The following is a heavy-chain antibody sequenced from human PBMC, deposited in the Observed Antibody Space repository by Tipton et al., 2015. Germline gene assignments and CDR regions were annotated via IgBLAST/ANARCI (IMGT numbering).Heavy chain of an antibody. CDR3: ARSSPVFWSSSYGMDV. J-gene: IGHJ6*02. V-gene: IGHV1-8*01. CDR2: MNPNSGNT. D-gene: IGHD3-3*01. CDR1: GYTFTSYD. Sequence: QSGPEVKKPGASVKVSCKASGYTFTSYDINWVRQATGQGLEWMGWMNPNSGNTGYAQKFQGRVTMTRNTSISTAYMELSSLRSEDTAVYYCARSSPVFWSSSYGMDVWGQGTTVTVSS.